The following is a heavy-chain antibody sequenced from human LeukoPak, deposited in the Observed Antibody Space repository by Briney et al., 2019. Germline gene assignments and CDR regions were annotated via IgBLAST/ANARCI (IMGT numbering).Heavy chain of an antibody. Sequence: SETLSLTCTVSGGSIRGYYWTWIRQAPGKGLEWIGYIYYSGSTNYNPSLKSRVTISVDTSKNQFSLKLSSVTAADTAVYYCARHSKYYYDSSGSYVGYFQHWGQGTLVTVPS. D-gene: IGHD3-22*01. CDR3: ARHSKYYYDSSGSYVGYFQH. CDR2: IYYSGST. V-gene: IGHV4-59*08. CDR1: GGSIRGYY. J-gene: IGHJ1*01.